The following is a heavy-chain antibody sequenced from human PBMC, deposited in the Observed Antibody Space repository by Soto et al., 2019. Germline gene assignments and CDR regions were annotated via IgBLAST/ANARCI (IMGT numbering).Heavy chain of an antibody. J-gene: IGHJ6*02. CDR1: GGTFSNYA. Sequence: ASVKVSCKASGGTFSNYAITWVRQAPGQGLEWMGGIIPIFGTANYAQKFQGRVTITADESTSTAYMELSSLRSEDTAVYYCARAVVVAATLYYYYGMDVWGQGTTVTVSS. CDR2: IIPIFGTA. V-gene: IGHV1-69*13. D-gene: IGHD2-15*01. CDR3: ARAVVVAATLYYYYGMDV.